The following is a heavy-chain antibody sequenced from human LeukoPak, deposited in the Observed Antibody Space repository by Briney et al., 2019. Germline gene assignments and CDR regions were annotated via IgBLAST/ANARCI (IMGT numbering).Heavy chain of an antibody. J-gene: IGHJ4*02. CDR2: INHSGST. Sequence: KHSETLSLTCAVYGGSFSGYYWSWIRQPPGKGLEWIGEINHSGSTNYNPSLKSRVTISVDTSKNQFSLKLSSVTAADTAVYYCARAPRGSSYYFDYWGQGTLVTVSS. CDR3: ARAPRGSSYYFDY. CDR1: GGSFSGYY. V-gene: IGHV4-34*01. D-gene: IGHD1-26*01.